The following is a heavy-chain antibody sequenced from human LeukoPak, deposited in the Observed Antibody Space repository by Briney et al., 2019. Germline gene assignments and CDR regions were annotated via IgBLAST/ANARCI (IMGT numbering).Heavy chain of an antibody. J-gene: IGHJ6*02. CDR3: AKAAPGSSGWYGNYYYYYGMDV. CDR2: ISGSGGST. D-gene: IGHD6-19*01. CDR1: GFTFSSYA. Sequence: GGSLRLSCAASGFTFSSYAMSWVRQAPGKGLEWVSAISGSGGSTYYADSVKGRFTISRDNSKNTLYLQMNSLRAEDTAVYYCAKAAPGSSGWYGNYYYYYGMDVWGQGTTVTVSS. V-gene: IGHV3-23*01.